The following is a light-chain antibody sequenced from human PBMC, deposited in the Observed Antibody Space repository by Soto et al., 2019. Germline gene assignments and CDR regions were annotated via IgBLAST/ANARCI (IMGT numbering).Light chain of an antibody. V-gene: IGKV1-39*01. CDR3: QQSYSTPRT. CDR2: AAS. J-gene: IGKJ2*01. CDR1: QSISSY. Sequence: DIQMTQSPSSLSASVGDRVTITCRASQSISSYLNWYQQKPGKAPKLLLYAASSLQSGGPSRFSGSGSGTDFTLTISSLQPEDFATYYCQQSYSTPRTFGQGTKLEIK.